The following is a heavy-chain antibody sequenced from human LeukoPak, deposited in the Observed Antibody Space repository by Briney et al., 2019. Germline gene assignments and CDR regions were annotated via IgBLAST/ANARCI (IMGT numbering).Heavy chain of an antibody. D-gene: IGHD7-27*01. CDR1: GYTFTSYF. Sequence: GASVKVSCKASGYTFTSYFMHWVRQAPGQGLEWMGIINPSGGSTSYAQNFQGRVNMTRDTSTRTVYMELSRLRSEDTAVYYCARGMLTGDVGYAFDIWGQGTMVTVSS. CDR3: ARGMLTGDVGYAFDI. CDR2: INPSGGST. J-gene: IGHJ3*02. V-gene: IGHV1-46*01.